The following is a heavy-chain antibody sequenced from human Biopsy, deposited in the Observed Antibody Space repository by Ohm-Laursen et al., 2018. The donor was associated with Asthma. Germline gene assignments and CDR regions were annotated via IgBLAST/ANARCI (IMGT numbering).Heavy chain of an antibody. V-gene: IGHV4-39*01. CDR2: IYYSGTT. CDR3: VRGSSSWHHGPFHYYYGLDV. D-gene: IGHD6-13*01. Sequence: PSQTLSLTCSLSSGSGGYMRSGNYYWGWIRQPPAKGLEWIGSIYYSGTTCYNPSLESRVTVSADTSKNQFSLKLTSVTAADTAVYYCVRGSSSWHHGPFHYYYGLDVWGQGTTATVSS. CDR1: GGYMRSGNYY. J-gene: IGHJ6*02.